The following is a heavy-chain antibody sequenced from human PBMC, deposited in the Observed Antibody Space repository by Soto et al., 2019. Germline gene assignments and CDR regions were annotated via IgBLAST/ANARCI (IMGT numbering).Heavy chain of an antibody. CDR2: VYDTGST. J-gene: IGHJ4*02. V-gene: IGHV4-59*01. Sequence: ETLSLTCSVSGGSISGYYWSWIRQAPGKGLEWIGYVYDTGSTSYNPSLQSRVTISVDTSKKQFSLSLRLVTAADTAVYFCARSIAVPSSHIDHWGKGTRVTVSS. CDR3: ARSIAVPSSHIDH. CDR1: GGSISGYY. D-gene: IGHD6-6*01.